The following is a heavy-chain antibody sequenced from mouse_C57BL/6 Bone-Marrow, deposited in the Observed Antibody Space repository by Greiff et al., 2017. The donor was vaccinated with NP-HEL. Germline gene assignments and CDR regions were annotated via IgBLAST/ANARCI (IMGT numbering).Heavy chain of an antibody. CDR1: GFSLTSYG. CDR3: AKPGIYCGNPSYDMDY. D-gene: IGHD2-1*01. CDR2: IWGDGST. J-gene: IGHJ4*01. V-gene: IGHV2-3*01. Sequence: VMLVESGPGLVAPSQSLSITCTVSGFSLTSYGVSWVRQPPGKGLEWLGVIWGDGSTNYHSAPIARLSISKDNAKSQVFLELNSLQTDDTATYYGAKPGIYCGNPSYDMDYWGQGTSVTVSS.